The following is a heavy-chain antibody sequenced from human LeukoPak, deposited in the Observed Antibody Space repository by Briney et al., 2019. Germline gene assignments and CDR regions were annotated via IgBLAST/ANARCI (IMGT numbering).Heavy chain of an antibody. Sequence: PGGSLRLSCAASGFTFSSYGMHWVRQAPGKGLEWVAIIWYDGSNKYYADSVKGRFTISRDNSKNTLYLQMNSLRAEDTAVYYCAKDRRFGESLFDYWGQGTLVTVSS. D-gene: IGHD3-10*01. J-gene: IGHJ4*02. V-gene: IGHV3-33*06. CDR3: AKDRRFGESLFDY. CDR1: GFTFSSYG. CDR2: IWYDGSNK.